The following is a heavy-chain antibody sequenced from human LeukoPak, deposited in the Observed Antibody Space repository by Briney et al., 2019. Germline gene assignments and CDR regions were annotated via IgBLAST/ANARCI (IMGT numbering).Heavy chain of an antibody. J-gene: IGHJ5*02. CDR2: IYSSGST. CDR1: GGSISSGSYY. V-gene: IGHV4-61*02. D-gene: IGHD3-10*01. CDR3: AREGLNMVRGVIPKEAWGWFDP. Sequence: PSETLSLTCTVSGGSISSGSYYWSWIRQPAGKGLEWIGRIYSSGSTNYNPSLKSRVTISVDTSKNQFSLKLSSVTAADTAVYYCAREGLNMVRGVIPKEAWGWFDPWGQGTLVTVSS.